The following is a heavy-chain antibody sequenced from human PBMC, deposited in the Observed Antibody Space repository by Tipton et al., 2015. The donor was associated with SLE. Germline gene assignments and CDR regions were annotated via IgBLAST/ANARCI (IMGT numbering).Heavy chain of an antibody. J-gene: IGHJ6*02. V-gene: IGHV3-30-3*01. CDR3: ARELRGYYGMDV. D-gene: IGHD4-17*01. CDR2: ISYDGSSK. CDR1: GFTFSSYD. Sequence: SLRLSCAASGFTFSSYDMHWVRQAPGKGLEWVAVISYDGSSKYYADSVKGRFTISRDNSKNTLYLQMNSLRAEDTAVYYCARELRGYYGMDVWGQGTTVTVSS.